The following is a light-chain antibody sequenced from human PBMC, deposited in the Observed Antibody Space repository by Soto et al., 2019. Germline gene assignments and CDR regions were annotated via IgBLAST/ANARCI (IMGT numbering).Light chain of an antibody. CDR2: GAS. J-gene: IGKJ2*01. CDR3: QQSYTTPRT. Sequence: DIQMTQSPSSLSASVGDRVIITCRASQSISSYLNWYQHKPGKAPNLLIYGASSVQSGVPSRFSGSGSGTGFTLTISSLQPEDFATYYCQQSYTTPRTFGQGTKLEIK. V-gene: IGKV1-39*01. CDR1: QSISSY.